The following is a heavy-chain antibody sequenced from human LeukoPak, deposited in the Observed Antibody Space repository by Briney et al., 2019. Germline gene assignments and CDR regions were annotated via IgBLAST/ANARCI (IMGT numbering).Heavy chain of an antibody. J-gene: IGHJ4*02. CDR3: AKSGLSYGDYVYDY. CDR1: GFTFDDYA. CDR2: ISWNSGSI. V-gene: IGHV3-9*01. Sequence: PGGSLRLSCAASGFTFDDYAMHWVRQAPGKGLEWVSGISWNSGSIGYADSVKGRFTISRDNAKNSLYLQMNSLRAEDTALYYCAKSGLSYGDYVYDYWGQGTLVTVSS. D-gene: IGHD4-17*01.